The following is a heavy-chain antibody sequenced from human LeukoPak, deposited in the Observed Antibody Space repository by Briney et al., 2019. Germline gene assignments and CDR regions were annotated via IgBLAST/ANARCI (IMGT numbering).Heavy chain of an antibody. CDR1: GGSFSGYY. V-gene: IGHV4-34*01. D-gene: IGHD4-17*01. CDR3: ARSTVSEY. CDR2: INHSGST. J-gene: IGHJ4*02. Sequence: PSETLSLTCAVYGGSFSGYYWSWIRQPPGKGLEWIGEINHSGSTNYNPSLKSRVTISVDTSKNQFSLKLSSVTAADTAVYYCARSTVSEYWGQGTLVTVSS.